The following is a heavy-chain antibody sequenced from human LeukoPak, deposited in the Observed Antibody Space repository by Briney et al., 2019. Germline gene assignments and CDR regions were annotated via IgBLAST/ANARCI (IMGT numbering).Heavy chain of an antibody. Sequence: SETLSLTCTVSAGSISSYYWSWIRQPPGKGLEWIGYIYSSGSTNYNPSLKSRVTISVDTSKNQFSLKLSSVTAADTAVYYCARVYPVYTFDIWGQGTMVTVSS. D-gene: IGHD1-14*01. CDR3: ARVYPVYTFDI. V-gene: IGHV4-59*01. CDR2: IYSSGST. CDR1: AGSISSYY. J-gene: IGHJ3*02.